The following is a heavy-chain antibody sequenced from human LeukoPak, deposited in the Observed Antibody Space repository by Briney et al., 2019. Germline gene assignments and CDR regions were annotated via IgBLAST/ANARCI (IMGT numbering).Heavy chain of an antibody. CDR3: AIIWFGDSLLDY. Sequence: GGSLRLSCAASGFTFSDYYMNWVRQAPGKGLEWVSSISSSSSYIYYADSVKGRFTISRDNAKNSLYMQMNRLRAEDTAVYYCAIIWFGDSLLDYWGQGTLVTVSS. V-gene: IGHV3-21*01. J-gene: IGHJ4*02. CDR1: GFTFSDYY. CDR2: ISSSSSYI. D-gene: IGHD3-10*01.